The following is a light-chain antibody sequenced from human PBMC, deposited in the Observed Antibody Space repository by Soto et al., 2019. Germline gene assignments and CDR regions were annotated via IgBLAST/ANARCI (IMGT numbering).Light chain of an antibody. CDR1: QIVRSTY. CDR2: GAS. CDR3: QQYGVTPPNT. Sequence: EIVLTQSPGTLSLSPGERATLSCRASQIVRSTYLAWFQQKPGQAPRLLIYGASTRATGIPVRFSGSGSGTDFTLTISGLEPEDFALYYCQQYGVTPPNTFGGGTKVEV. V-gene: IGKV3-20*01. J-gene: IGKJ4*01.